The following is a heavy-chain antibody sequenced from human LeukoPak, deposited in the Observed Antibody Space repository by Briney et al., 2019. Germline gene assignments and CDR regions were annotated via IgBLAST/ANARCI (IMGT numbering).Heavy chain of an antibody. CDR3: AKDGLAAAGTRTDYYYMDV. Sequence: GGSLRLSCAASGFTFDDYTIQWVRQAAGKGLEWVSLISWDGGTAYYADSVRGRFTISRDNRKNSLYLQMDSLRDEDTALYYCAKDGLAAAGTRTDYYYMDVWGKGTPVTVSS. V-gene: IGHV3-43D*03. CDR1: GFTFDDYT. J-gene: IGHJ6*03. CDR2: ISWDGGTA. D-gene: IGHD6-13*01.